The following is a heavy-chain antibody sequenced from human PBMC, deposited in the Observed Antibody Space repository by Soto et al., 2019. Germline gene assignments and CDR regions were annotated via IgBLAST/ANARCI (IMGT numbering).Heavy chain of an antibody. D-gene: IGHD6-13*01. J-gene: IGHJ4*02. V-gene: IGHV4-34*01. Sequence: QVQLQQWGAGLLKPSETLSLTCAVYGGSFSGYYWSWIRQPPGKGLEWIGEINHSGSTNYNPSLKSRVTRSVDTSKNQFSLKLRSVTAADTAVYYCARGVAAAGTGLFYYWGQGTLVTVSS. CDR1: GGSFSGYY. CDR2: INHSGST. CDR3: ARGVAAAGTGLFYY.